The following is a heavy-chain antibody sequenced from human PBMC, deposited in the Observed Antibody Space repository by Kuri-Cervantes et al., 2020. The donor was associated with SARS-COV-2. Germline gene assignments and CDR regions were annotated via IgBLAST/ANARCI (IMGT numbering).Heavy chain of an antibody. V-gene: IGHV1-24*01. CDR2: FDPEDGET. J-gene: IGHJ4*02. Sequence: ASVKVSCKASGYTFTGYYMHWVRQAPGKGLEWMGGFDPEDGETIYAQKFQGRVTMTEDTSTDTAYMELSSLRSEDTAVYYCATNRCTNGVCPVYYFDYWGQGTLVTVSS. D-gene: IGHD2-8*01. CDR1: GYTFTGYY. CDR3: ATNRCTNGVCPVYYFDY.